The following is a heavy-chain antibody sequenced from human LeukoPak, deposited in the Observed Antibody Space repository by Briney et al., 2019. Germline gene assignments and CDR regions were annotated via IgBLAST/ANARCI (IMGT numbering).Heavy chain of an antibody. CDR1: GNTFTSYD. Sequence: ASVKVSCKASGNTFTSYDINWVRQAPGQGLEWMGWINTNTGNPTFAQGFTGRFVFSLDTSVSTAYLQISSLKAEDTAVYYCASGIDAFDIWGQGTMVTVSS. V-gene: IGHV7-4-1*02. CDR2: INTNTGNP. CDR3: ASGIDAFDI. D-gene: IGHD1-14*01. J-gene: IGHJ3*02.